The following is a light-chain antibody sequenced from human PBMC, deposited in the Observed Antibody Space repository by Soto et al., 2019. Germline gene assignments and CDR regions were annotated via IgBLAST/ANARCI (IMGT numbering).Light chain of an antibody. CDR3: QLYNSYWT. CDR2: DAS. Sequence: DIQMTQSPSTLSASVGDRVTITCRASQSISTWLAWYQQRPGKAPKLLIYDASSLESGVPSRFSGSRSGTEFTLTISSLQPDDFATYYCQLYNSYWTFGQGTKVEIK. J-gene: IGKJ1*01. CDR1: QSISTW. V-gene: IGKV1-5*01.